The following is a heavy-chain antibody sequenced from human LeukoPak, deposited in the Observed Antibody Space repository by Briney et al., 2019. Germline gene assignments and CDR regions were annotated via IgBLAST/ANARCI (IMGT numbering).Heavy chain of an antibody. CDR1: GGSISSYY. CDR2: ICYSGST. CDR3: ARASGGSDWFRTDY. V-gene: IGHV4-59*01. J-gene: IGHJ4*02. D-gene: IGHD6-19*01. Sequence: PSETLSLTCTVSGGSISSYYWTWIRQPPGKGLEWIGYICYSGSTNYNPSLKSRVTISLDTSKNQFSLKVRSVTAADTAVYHCARASGGSDWFRTDYWGQGTLVTVSS.